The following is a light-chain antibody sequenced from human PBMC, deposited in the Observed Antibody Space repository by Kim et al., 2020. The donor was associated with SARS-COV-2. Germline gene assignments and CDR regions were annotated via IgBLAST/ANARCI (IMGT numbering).Light chain of an antibody. CDR2: GAS. J-gene: IGKJ2*01. Sequence: GDRVTITCRASQSISSYLNWYQQKPGRAPNLLIYGASNLHSGVPSRFSGSGSGTHFTLTISSLQPEDSATYYCQQGYSTFGQGTKLEI. CDR3: QQGYST. CDR1: QSISSY. V-gene: IGKV1-39*01.